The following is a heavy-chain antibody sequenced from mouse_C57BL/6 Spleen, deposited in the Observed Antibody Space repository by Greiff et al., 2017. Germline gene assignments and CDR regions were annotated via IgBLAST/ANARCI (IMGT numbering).Heavy chain of an antibody. J-gene: IGHJ4*01. V-gene: IGHV1-72*01. CDR2: IDPRSGGT. CDR3: AEGLLRGYAMDY. CDR1: GYTFTSYW. Sequence: QVQLKQPGAELVKPGASVKLSCKASGYTFTSYWMHWVKQRPGRGLEWIGWIDPRSGGTKYNEKFKGKATLTVATSSSTAYMQLSSLTSADSAVSYCAEGLLRGYAMDYWGQGTSVTVSA. D-gene: IGHD2-13*01.